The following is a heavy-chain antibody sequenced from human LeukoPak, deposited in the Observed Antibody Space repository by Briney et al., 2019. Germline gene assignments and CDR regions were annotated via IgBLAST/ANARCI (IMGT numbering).Heavy chain of an antibody. CDR1: GYSISSGYY. D-gene: IGHD6-13*01. V-gene: IGHV4-38-2*02. J-gene: IGHJ3*02. Sequence: SETLSLTCTVSGYSISSGYYWGWIRQPPGKGLEWIGSIYHSGSTYYNPSLKSRVTISVDTSKNQFSLKLSSVTAADTAVYYCARNGPTAAGAFDSWGQGTLVTVSS. CDR2: IYHSGST. CDR3: ARNGPTAAGAFDS.